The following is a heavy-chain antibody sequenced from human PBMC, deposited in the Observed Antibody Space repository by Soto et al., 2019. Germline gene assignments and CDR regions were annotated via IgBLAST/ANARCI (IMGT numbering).Heavy chain of an antibody. CDR2: ISAYNGNT. V-gene: IGHV1-18*01. J-gene: IGHJ5*02. CDR3: ATTMVRGVIFFLDP. D-gene: IGHD3-10*01. Sequence: GASVKVSCKASGYTFTSYGISWVRQAPGQGLEWMGWISAYNGNTNYAQKLQGRVTMTTDTSTSTAYMELRSLRSYDTAVYYCATTMVRGVIFFLDPWGQGTLVTVSS. CDR1: GYTFTSYG.